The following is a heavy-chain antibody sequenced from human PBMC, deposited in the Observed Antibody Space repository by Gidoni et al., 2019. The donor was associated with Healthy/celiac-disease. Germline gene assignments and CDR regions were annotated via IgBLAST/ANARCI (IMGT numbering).Heavy chain of an antibody. J-gene: IGHJ4*02. CDR2: IYYTGST. V-gene: IGHV4-31*02. CDR1: GGSISSGGYY. CDR3: ATERVSTVTTPGYFDC. D-gene: IGHD4-17*01. Sequence: VPGGSISSGGYYWSWIRQHPGKGLEWIGYIYYTGSTYYNPSLKSRVTISVDTSKNQFSLRLSSVTAADTAVYYCATERVSTVTTPGYFDCWGQGTLVTVSS.